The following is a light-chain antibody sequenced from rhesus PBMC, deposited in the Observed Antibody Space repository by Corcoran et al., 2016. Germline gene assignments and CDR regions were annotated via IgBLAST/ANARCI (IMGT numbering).Light chain of an antibody. CDR1: QSVSSY. J-gene: IGKJ3*01. V-gene: IGKV3-10*01. Sequence: QVILTQSPATLSLSPGERATLSCRASQSVSSYLAWYQQKPGQAPRRLSYGASSRATGIPDRCSGSGSGTDFTLTISSLEPEDVGVYHCYQHSSGYTFGPGTKLDIK. CDR2: GAS. CDR3: YQHSSGYT.